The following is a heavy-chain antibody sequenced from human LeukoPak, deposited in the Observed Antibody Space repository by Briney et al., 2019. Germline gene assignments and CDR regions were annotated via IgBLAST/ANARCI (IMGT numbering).Heavy chain of an antibody. V-gene: IGHV1-18*04. CDR1: GYTFTGYY. Sequence: GASVKVSCKASGYTFTGYYMHRVRQAPGQGLEWMGWISAYNGNTNYAQKLQGRVTMTTDTSTSTAYMELRSLRSDDTAVYYCARDGVGAFAFSNWFDPWGQGTLVTVSS. D-gene: IGHD1-26*01. CDR2: ISAYNGNT. CDR3: ARDGVGAFAFSNWFDP. J-gene: IGHJ5*02.